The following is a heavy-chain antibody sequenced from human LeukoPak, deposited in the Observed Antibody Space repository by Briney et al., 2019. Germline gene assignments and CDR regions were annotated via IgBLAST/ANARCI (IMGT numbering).Heavy chain of an antibody. V-gene: IGHV3-48*04. CDR1: GFTFSSYS. D-gene: IGHD5-24*01. J-gene: IGHJ4*02. CDR2: ISSSSSTI. Sequence: GGSLRLSCAASGFTFSSYSMNWVRQAPGKGLEWVSYISSSSSTIYYADSAKGRFTISRDNAKNSLYLQMNSLRAEDTAVYYCARAYPGGRGTPRMATISDYWGQGTLVTVSS. CDR3: ARAYPGGRGTPRMATISDY.